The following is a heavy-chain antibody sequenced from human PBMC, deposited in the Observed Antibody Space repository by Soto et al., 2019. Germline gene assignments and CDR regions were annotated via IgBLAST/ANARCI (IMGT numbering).Heavy chain of an antibody. D-gene: IGHD4-17*01. J-gene: IGHJ4*02. V-gene: IGHV4-61*01. CDR2: VYYSGTT. CDR1: GGSVSDKTYY. Sequence: SETLSLTCSVSGGSVSDKTYYWSWIRQPPGKRLEWIGYVYYSGTTNYNPSLKSRVTIPVDLSKNRFSLRLSSVTTADTALYYCARTTAVPNTLRSRYFFDYWGQGTLVTVSS. CDR3: ARTTAVPNTLRSRYFFDY.